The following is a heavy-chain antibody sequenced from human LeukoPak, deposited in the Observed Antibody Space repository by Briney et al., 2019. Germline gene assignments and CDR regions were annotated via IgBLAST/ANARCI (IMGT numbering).Heavy chain of an antibody. CDR3: ASGPPYSRSPEGYYYYYMDV. Sequence: SGTLSLTCAVSGDSITNGNWWSWVRQPPGKGLDWIGEIYHSGRTNYGPSLKSRVIISVDKSKNQFSLKLNSVTAADTAVYYCASGPPYSRSPEGYYYYYMDVWGKGTTVTVPS. CDR1: GDSITNGNW. J-gene: IGHJ6*03. D-gene: IGHD6-6*01. CDR2: IYHSGRT. V-gene: IGHV4-4*02.